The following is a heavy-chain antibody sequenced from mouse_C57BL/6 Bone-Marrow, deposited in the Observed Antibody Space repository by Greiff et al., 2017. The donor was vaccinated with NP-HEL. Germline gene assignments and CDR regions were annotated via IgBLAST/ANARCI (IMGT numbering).Heavy chain of an antibody. V-gene: IGHV1-9*01. Sequence: QVQLKESGAELMKPGASVKLSCKATGYTFTGYWIEWVKQRPGHGLEWIGEILPGSGSTNYNEKFKGKATFTADTSSNTAYMQLSSLTTEDSAIYYCASPYYSNYGGAYWGQGTLVTVSA. CDR2: ILPGSGST. J-gene: IGHJ3*01. D-gene: IGHD2-5*01. CDR1: GYTFTGYW. CDR3: ASPYYSNYGGAY.